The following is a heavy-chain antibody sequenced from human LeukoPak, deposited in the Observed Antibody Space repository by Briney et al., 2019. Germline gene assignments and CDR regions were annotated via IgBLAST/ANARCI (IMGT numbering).Heavy chain of an antibody. CDR2: ITSSSSYI. CDR1: GFTFSDYY. CDR3: ARHVVAVGFDY. J-gene: IGHJ4*02. Sequence: GGSLRLSCAASGFTFSDYYMSWVRQAPGKGLEWVSSITSSSSYIYYADSVKGRFTISRDNAKNSLYLQMNSLRAEDTAVYYCARHVVAVGFDYWGQGTLVTVSS. V-gene: IGHV3-21*01. D-gene: IGHD3-22*01.